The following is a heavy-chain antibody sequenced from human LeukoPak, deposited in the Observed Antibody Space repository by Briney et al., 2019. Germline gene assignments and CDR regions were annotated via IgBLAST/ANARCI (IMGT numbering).Heavy chain of an antibody. Sequence: ASETLSLTCAVYGGSFSGYYWTWIRQSPGKGLEWIGEINHSGSTNYNPSLKSRVTISVDTSKNQFSLKLSSVTAADTAVYYCVRVEVGVLNWGQGTLVTVSS. V-gene: IGHV4-34*01. CDR1: GGSFSGYY. D-gene: IGHD3-22*01. CDR2: INHSGST. J-gene: IGHJ4*02. CDR3: VRVEVGVLN.